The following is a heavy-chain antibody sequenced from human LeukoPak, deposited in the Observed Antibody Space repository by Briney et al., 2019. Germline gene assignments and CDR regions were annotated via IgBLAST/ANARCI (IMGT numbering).Heavy chain of an antibody. D-gene: IGHD6-19*01. V-gene: IGHV4-39*07. CDR3: ARRYSSGWPFDY. CDR2: IYYSGST. J-gene: IGHJ4*02. Sequence: SETLSLTCTVSGGSISSSSYYRGWIRQPPGKGLEWIGSIYYSGSTYYNPSLKSRVTISVDTSKNQFSLKLSSVTAADTAVYYCARRYSSGWPFDYWGQGTLVTVSS. CDR1: GGSISSSSYY.